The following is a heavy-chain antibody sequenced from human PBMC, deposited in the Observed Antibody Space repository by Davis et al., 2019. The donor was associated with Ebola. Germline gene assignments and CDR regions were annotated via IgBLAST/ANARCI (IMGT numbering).Heavy chain of an antibody. CDR2: ISYDGSNK. J-gene: IGHJ6*02. Sequence: PGGSLRLSCAASGFTFSSYAMHWVRQAPGKGLEWVAVISYDGSNKYYADSVKGRFTISRDNSKNTLYLQMNSLRAEDTAVYYCARFWSGFDVWGQGTTVTVSS. V-gene: IGHV3-30-3*01. CDR3: ARFWSGFDV. CDR1: GFTFSSYA. D-gene: IGHD3-3*01.